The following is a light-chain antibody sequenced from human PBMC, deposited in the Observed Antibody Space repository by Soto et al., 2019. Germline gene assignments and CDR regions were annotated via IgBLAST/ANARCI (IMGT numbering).Light chain of an antibody. CDR1: NSDVGSHKF. CDR3: CSLTTGATWV. CDR2: EAS. J-gene: IGLJ3*02. V-gene: IGLV2-23*01. Sequence: QSALTQPASVSGSPGQSITISCTGTNSDVGSHKFVSWYQQYPGKAPKLLIYEASKRPSGLSNRFSGSKSGNTASLTISGLQAEDEADYYCCSLTTGATWVFGGGTSSPS.